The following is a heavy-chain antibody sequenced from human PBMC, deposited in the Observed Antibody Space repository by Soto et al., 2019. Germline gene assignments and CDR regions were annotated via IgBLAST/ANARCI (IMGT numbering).Heavy chain of an antibody. CDR2: IIPMFGTA. CDR1: KGTFNRDA. Sequence: QEQLVQSGAEVKKPGSSVRVSCKASKGTFNRDAITWVRQVPGQGLEWMGGIIPMFGTADYAQKFQGRVTITADESTGTAYMELSSLRSEDTAVYYCARRAAVSATSLWFDPWGQGTLVTVSS. CDR3: ARRAAVSATSLWFDP. D-gene: IGHD6-19*01. J-gene: IGHJ5*02. V-gene: IGHV1-69*01.